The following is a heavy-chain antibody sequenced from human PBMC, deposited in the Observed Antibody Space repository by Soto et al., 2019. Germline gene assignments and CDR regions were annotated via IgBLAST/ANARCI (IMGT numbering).Heavy chain of an antibody. V-gene: IGHV3-23*01. Sequence: EVQLLESGGGLVQPGGSLRLSCAASGFTFSSYAMNWVRQAPGKGLEWVSAISGSGDSTYYADSVKGRFTISRDNSKNTLYLQMNSLRAEDTAVYYCAKDRVTGGRWLVGDFDYWGQGTLVTVSS. CDR2: ISGSGDST. D-gene: IGHD6-19*01. J-gene: IGHJ4*02. CDR3: AKDRVTGGRWLVGDFDY. CDR1: GFTFSSYA.